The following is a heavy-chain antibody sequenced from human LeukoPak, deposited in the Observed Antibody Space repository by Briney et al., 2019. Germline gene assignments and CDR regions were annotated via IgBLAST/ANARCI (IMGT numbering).Heavy chain of an antibody. J-gene: IGHJ4*02. D-gene: IGHD1-26*01. CDR3: ARHTGGSYYEGFDY. CDR1: GGSISSSSYY. CDR2: IYYSGST. Sequence: SETLSLTCTVSGGSISSSSYYWGWIRQPPGKGLEWIGSIYYSGSTYYNPSLKSRVTISVDTSKNQFSLKLSSVTAADTAVYYCARHTGGSYYEGFDYWGQGTLVTVSS. V-gene: IGHV4-39*01.